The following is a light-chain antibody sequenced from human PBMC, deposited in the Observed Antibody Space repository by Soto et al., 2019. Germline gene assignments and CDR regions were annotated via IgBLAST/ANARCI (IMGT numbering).Light chain of an antibody. CDR1: QSVSSY. Sequence: EIVLTQSPATLSLSPGERATLSCRASQSVSSYLAWYQQKPGQSPRLLIYGASNRATGIPARFSGSGSGTDFTLTISSLEPEDFAVYYCQQRYSWWTFGQGTKVEIK. J-gene: IGKJ1*01. CDR3: QQRYSWWT. V-gene: IGKV3-11*01. CDR2: GAS.